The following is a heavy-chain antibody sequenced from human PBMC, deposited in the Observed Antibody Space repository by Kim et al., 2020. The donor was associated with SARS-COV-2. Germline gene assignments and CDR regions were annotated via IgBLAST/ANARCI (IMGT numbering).Heavy chain of an antibody. D-gene: IGHD3-22*01. V-gene: IGHV4-38-2*02. CDR2: IYHSGST. CDR3: ARVYYDSGYGDY. CDR1: GYSISSGYY. J-gene: IGHJ4*02. Sequence: SETLSLTCTVSGYSISSGYYWGWIRQPPGKGLEWIGSIYHSGSTYYNPSLKSRVTISVDTSKNQFSLKLSSVTAADAAVYYCARVYYDSGYGDYWGQGTLVTVSS.